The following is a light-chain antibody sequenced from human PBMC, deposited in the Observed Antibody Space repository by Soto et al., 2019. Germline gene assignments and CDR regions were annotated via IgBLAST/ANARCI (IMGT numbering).Light chain of an antibody. V-gene: IGKV1-39*01. Sequence: DIQMTQSPSSLSASVGDRVTITCRARQSISNYLNWYQQKPGKAPNLLIYAVSSLRSGVPSRFSGSGSGTDVTLTISSLQPEDFATYYCQQSYSTARTFGQGTKLEIK. CDR2: AVS. J-gene: IGKJ2*01. CDR3: QQSYSTART. CDR1: QSISNY.